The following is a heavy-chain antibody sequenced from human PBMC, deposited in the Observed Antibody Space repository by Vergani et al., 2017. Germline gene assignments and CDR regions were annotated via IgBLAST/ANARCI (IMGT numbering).Heavy chain of an antibody. Sequence: QLQLQESGPGLVKPSETLSLTCTVSGGSISSSSYYWGWIRQPPGKGLEWIGSIYYSGSTNYNPSLKSRVTISVDTSKNQFSLKLSSVTAADTAVYYCARQTTVVADAFDIWGQGTMVTVSS. D-gene: IGHD4-23*01. CDR3: ARQTTVVADAFDI. V-gene: IGHV4-39*07. J-gene: IGHJ3*02. CDR1: GGSISSSSYY. CDR2: IYYSGST.